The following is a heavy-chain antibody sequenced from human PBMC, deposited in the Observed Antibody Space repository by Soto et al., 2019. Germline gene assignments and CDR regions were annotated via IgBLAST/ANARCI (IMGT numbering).Heavy chain of an antibody. J-gene: IGHJ5*02. D-gene: IGHD1-1*01. Sequence: PGESLKISCKGSGYSFTSFWIDWVRQMPGRGLEWMGIIYPGDSDTRYSPSFQSQVTISVDTSKNQFSLKLSSVTAADTAVYYCARVDRYNPVRYNWFDPWGQGTLVTVSS. CDR2: IYPGDSDT. CDR1: GYSFTSFW. V-gene: IGHV5-51*01. CDR3: ARVDRYNPVRYNWFDP.